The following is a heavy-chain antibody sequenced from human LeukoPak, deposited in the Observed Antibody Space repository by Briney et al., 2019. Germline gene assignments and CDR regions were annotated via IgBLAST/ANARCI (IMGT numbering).Heavy chain of an antibody. CDR2: IIPIFGTA. CDR1: GYTFTIYD. Sequence: SVKVSCKASGYTFTIYDINWVRQATGQGLEWVGGIIPIFGTANYAQKFQGRVTITADESTSTAYMELSSLRSEDTAVYYCARVGKTYYYDSSGYYSPEYYFDYWGQGSLVAVSS. V-gene: IGHV1-69*13. D-gene: IGHD3-22*01. J-gene: IGHJ4*02. CDR3: ARVGKTYYYDSSGYYSPEYYFDY.